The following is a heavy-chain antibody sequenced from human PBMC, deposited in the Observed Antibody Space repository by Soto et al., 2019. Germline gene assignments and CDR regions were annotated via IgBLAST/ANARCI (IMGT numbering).Heavy chain of an antibody. CDR1: GYTFTSYG. CDR2: IGAYNGNT. J-gene: IGHJ3*02. CDR3: ARDSGAYYDFWSGYYDDAFDI. D-gene: IGHD3-3*01. Sequence: GASVKVSCKASGYTFTSYGISWVRQAPGQGLEWMGWIGAYNGNTNYAQKLQGRVTMTTDTSTSTAYMELRSLRSDATAVYYCARDSGAYYDFWSGYYDDAFDIWGQGTMVTVSS. V-gene: IGHV1-18*01.